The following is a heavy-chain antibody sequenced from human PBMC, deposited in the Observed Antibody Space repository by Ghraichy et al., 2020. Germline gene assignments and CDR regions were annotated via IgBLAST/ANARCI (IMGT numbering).Heavy chain of an antibody. D-gene: IGHD3-10*01. Sequence: ASVKVSCKASGYTFTSYGISWVRQAPGQGLEWMGWISAYNGNTNYAQKLQGRVTMTTDTSTSTAYMELRSLRSDDTAVYYCARDPSLWFRELDGGGPPGYDYWGQGTLVTVSS. CDR3: ARDPSLWFRELDGGGPPGYDY. CDR1: GYTFTSYG. J-gene: IGHJ4*02. CDR2: ISAYNGNT. V-gene: IGHV1-18*01.